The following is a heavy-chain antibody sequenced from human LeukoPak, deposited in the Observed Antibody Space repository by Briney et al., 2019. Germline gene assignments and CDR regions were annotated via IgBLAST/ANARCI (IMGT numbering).Heavy chain of an antibody. CDR2: INPNSGGT. CDR1: GYTFTGYY. J-gene: IGHJ6*03. Sequence: GASVKVSCKASGYTFTGYYMHWVRQAPGQGLEWMGWINPNSGGTNYAQKFQGRVTMIRDTSISTAYMELSRLRSDDTAVYYCARGRYQLLYVHYYYYMDVWGKGTTVTVSS. D-gene: IGHD2-2*02. V-gene: IGHV1-2*02. CDR3: ARGRYQLLYVHYYYYMDV.